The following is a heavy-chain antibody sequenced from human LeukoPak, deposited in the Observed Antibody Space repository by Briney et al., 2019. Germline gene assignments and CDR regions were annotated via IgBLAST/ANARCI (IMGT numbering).Heavy chain of an antibody. D-gene: IGHD3-16*01. CDR3: ARLRLNYDCVWGTKYFFDY. V-gene: IGHV4-39*01. Sequence: SETLSLTCTVSGGSISSSSYYWGWIRQPPGKGLEWIGSIYYSGSTYYNPSLKSRVTISVDTSKNQFSLRLSSVTAADTAVYYCARLRLNYDCVWGTKYFFDYWGQGTLVTVSS. CDR2: IYYSGST. CDR1: GGSISSSSYY. J-gene: IGHJ4*02.